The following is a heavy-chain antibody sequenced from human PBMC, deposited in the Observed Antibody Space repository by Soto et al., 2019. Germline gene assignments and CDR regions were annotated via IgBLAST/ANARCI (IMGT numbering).Heavy chain of an antibody. D-gene: IGHD5-18*01. CDR3: ARVRVDTAMNYYWYFDL. Sequence: SETLSLTCTVSGGSISSGDYYWSWIRQPPGKGLEWIGYIYYSGSTYYNPSLKSRVTISVDTSKNQFSLKLSSVTAADTAVYYCARVRVDTAMNYYWYFDLWGRGTLVTVSS. V-gene: IGHV4-30-4*01. CDR2: IYYSGST. J-gene: IGHJ2*01. CDR1: GGSISSGDYY.